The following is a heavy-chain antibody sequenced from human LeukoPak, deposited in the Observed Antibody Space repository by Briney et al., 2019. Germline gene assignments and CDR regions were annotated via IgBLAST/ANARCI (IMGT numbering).Heavy chain of an antibody. V-gene: IGHV3-21*01. CDR3: ARERWDAAGYDAFDI. D-gene: IGHD1-26*01. Sequence: GGSLRLSCAASGFTFSSYSMNWVRQAPGKGLEWVSSISSSSSYIYYADSVKGRFTISRDNAKNSLYLQMNSLRAEDTAVYYCARERWDAAGYDAFDIWGQGTMVTVSS. J-gene: IGHJ3*02. CDR2: ISSSSSYI. CDR1: GFTFSSYS.